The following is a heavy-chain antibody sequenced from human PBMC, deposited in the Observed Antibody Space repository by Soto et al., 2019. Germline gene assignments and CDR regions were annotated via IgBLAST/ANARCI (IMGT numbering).Heavy chain of an antibody. V-gene: IGHV1-46*01. CDR2: INPSGTST. Sequence: ASVKVSCKTSGYTSTSCNVHWVRQAPGQGLEWMGFINPSGTSTTYAQQFHGRVTMTRDTSTATVYMELNSLRSEDTAVYFCARDLTGGNKPLDSWGQGTLVTVSS. CDR3: ARDLTGGNKPLDS. J-gene: IGHJ4*02. CDR1: GYTSTSCN. D-gene: IGHD2-15*01.